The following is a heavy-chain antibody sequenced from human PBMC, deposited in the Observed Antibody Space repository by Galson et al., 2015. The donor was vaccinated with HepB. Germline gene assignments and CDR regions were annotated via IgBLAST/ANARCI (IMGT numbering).Heavy chain of an antibody. CDR1: GFTFSSYA. V-gene: IGHV3-30*04. D-gene: IGHD4-23*01. CDR2: ISYDGSNK. Sequence: SLRLSCAASGFTFSSYAMHWVRQAPGKGLEWVAVISYDGSNKYYADSVKGRFTISRDNSKNTLYLQMNSLRAEDTAVYYCASARRVVNSLDYWGQGTLVTVSS. J-gene: IGHJ4*02. CDR3: ASARRVVNSLDY.